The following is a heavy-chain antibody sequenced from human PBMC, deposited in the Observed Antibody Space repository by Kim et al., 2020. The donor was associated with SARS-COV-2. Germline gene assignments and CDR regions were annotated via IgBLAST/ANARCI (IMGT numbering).Heavy chain of an antibody. D-gene: IGHD2-2*01. Sequence: SVKVSCKASGGTFSSYAISWVRQAPGQGLEWMGGIIPIFGTANYAQKFQGRVTITADESTSTAYMELSSLRSEDTAVYYCARGAFVVPAATCDFDYWGQGTLVTVSS. V-gene: IGHV1-69*13. J-gene: IGHJ4*02. CDR1: GGTFSSYA. CDR3: ARGAFVVPAATCDFDY. CDR2: IIPIFGTA.